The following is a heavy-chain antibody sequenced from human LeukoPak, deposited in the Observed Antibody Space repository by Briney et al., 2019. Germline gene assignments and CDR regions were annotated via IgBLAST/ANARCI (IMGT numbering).Heavy chain of an antibody. CDR3: AKGEAYCSGGSCYPRLFDY. V-gene: IGHV3-23*01. Sequence: PGGSLRLSCAASGFTFSSYAMSWVRQAPGKGLEWVSSISGSGGTTDYADSVKGRFTISRDNSENTLYLQMNSLRAEDTAVYYCAKGEAYCSGGSCYPRLFDYWGQGTLVTVSS. CDR1: GFTFSSYA. CDR2: ISGSGGTT. D-gene: IGHD2-15*01. J-gene: IGHJ4*02.